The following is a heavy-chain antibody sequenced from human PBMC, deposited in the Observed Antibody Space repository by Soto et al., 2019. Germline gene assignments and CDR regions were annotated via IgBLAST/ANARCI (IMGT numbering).Heavy chain of an antibody. CDR1: EGTSSSYG. CDR3: VKVERGAYYFDY. V-gene: IGHV3-33*06. J-gene: IGHJ4*02. D-gene: IGHD1-1*01. Sequence: RDPCAVAEGTSSSYGRQRVIKAPGKGLEWAAVIWYDGSDKYYTDSVRGRFTISRDNSKNTLYLQMSSLRAEDTAVYYCVKVERGAYYFDYWGQGTLVTVSS. CDR2: IWYDGSDK.